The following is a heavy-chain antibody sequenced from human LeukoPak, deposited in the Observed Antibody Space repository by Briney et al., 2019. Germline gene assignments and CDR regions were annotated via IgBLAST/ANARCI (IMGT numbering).Heavy chain of an antibody. CDR2: INSDESNT. Sequence: GGSLRLSCAASGFTFSNYLMHWVRQAPGKGRVWVSRINSDESNTNSYADSVKGRFTISRDNAKNTLYLQMNSLRAEDTAVYFCGRGGNGIDIWGQGTTVIVSS. J-gene: IGHJ3*02. CDR3: GRGGNGIDI. CDR1: GFTFSNYL. D-gene: IGHD2-8*01. V-gene: IGHV3-74*01.